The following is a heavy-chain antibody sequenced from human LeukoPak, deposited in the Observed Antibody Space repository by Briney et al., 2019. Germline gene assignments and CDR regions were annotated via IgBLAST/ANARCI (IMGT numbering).Heavy chain of an antibody. J-gene: IGHJ2*01. D-gene: IGHD2-21*01. V-gene: IGHV4-38-2*01. CDR2: FYHSGTT. CDR3: ARTEGDSYRSYWYFDV. CDR1: GYPISSGYY. Sequence: SETLSLTCDVSGYPISSGYYWGWVRQPPGMGLEWLGSFYHSGTTYYNPSLRSRVTISGDTSRNQISLRLSSVTAADTALHFCARTEGDSYRSYWYFDVWGRGTLVTVSS.